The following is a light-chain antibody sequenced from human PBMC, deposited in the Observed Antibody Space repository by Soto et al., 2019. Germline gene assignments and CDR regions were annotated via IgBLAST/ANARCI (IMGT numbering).Light chain of an antibody. Sequence: TVVTQEPSFSVSPGGTVTPTCGLTSGSVSTSYYPTWYQQTPGNAPRTLIYNSNTRSSGVPDRFSGSILGNKAALTITGAQADDESDYYWELYVGSGISVFGTWTKVTVL. CDR3: ELYVGSGISV. V-gene: IGLV8-61*01. CDR2: NSN. J-gene: IGLJ1*01. CDR1: SGSVSTSYY.